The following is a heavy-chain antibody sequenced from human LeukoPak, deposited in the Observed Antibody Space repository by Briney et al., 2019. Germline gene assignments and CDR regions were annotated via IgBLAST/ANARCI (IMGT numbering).Heavy chain of an antibody. V-gene: IGHV4-39*01. J-gene: IGHJ5*02. D-gene: IGHD6-19*01. Sequence: PSETLSLTCTVSGGSISSSSYYWGWIRQPPGKGLEWIGSIYCSGSTYYNPSLKSRVTISVDTSKNQFSLKLSSVTAADTAVYYCARHPIAVAVCWFDPWGQGTLVTVSS. CDR2: IYCSGST. CDR1: GGSISSSSYY. CDR3: ARHPIAVAVCWFDP.